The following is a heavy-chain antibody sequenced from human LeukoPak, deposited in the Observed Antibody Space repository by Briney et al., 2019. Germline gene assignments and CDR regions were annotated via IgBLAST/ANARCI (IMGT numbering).Heavy chain of an antibody. V-gene: IGHV4-38-2*01. Sequence: SETLSLTCAVSGYSISSGYYWGWIRQPPGKGLEWIGSIYHSGSTYYNPSLKSRVTISVDTSKNQFSLKLSSVTAADTAAYYCASGGGITMVRGVINNWGQGTLVTVSS. J-gene: IGHJ4*02. D-gene: IGHD3-10*01. CDR1: GYSISSGYY. CDR2: IYHSGST. CDR3: ASGGGITMVRGVINN.